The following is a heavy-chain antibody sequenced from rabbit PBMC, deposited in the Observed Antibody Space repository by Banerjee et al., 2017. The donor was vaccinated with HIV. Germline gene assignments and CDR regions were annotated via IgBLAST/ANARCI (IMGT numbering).Heavy chain of an antibody. CDR1: GFSFSSGYD. D-gene: IGHD1-1*01. CDR3: ARHSSGDWSYFNL. CDR2: IYTISGST. J-gene: IGHJ4*01. Sequence: QEQLEESGGDLVKPEGSLTLTCKASGFSFSSGYDMCWVRQAPGKGLELIVCIYTISGSTWYASWVHGRFIITRNTSLNTVDLRMTSLTAADTATYFCARHSSGDWSYFNLWGQGTLVTVS. V-gene: IGHV1S43*01.